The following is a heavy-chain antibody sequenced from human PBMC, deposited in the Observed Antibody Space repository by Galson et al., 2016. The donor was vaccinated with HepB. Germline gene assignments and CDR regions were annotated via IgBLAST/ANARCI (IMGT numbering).Heavy chain of an antibody. J-gene: IGHJ6*04. CDR1: GVALRNYG. CDR2: ISRSGAST. Sequence: SPRLPCAASGVALRNYGTTWARHAPGNGLEVGSSISRSGASTDYADSVKGRFTISRDNSKNTLSLPMNSLTADDTAIYYCVQGSTAPAVWGKGTTVTVSS. V-gene: IGHV3-23*01. CDR3: VQGSTAPAV. D-gene: IGHD1-26*01.